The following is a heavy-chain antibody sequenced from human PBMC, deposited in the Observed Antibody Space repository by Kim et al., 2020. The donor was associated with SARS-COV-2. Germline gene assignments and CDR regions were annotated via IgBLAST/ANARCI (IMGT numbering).Heavy chain of an antibody. Sequence: NSRVTISVDTSKNQFSLKLSSVTAADTAVYYCARGQRITMVRGVRGWFDPWGQGTLVTVSS. J-gene: IGHJ5*02. V-gene: IGHV4-34*01. CDR3: ARGQRITMVRGVRGWFDP. D-gene: IGHD3-10*01.